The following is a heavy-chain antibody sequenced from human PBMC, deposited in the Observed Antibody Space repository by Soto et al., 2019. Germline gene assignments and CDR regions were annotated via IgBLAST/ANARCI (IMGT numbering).Heavy chain of an antibody. CDR2: IYYSGST. V-gene: IGHV4-59*04. CDR1: GGYIRSHG. D-gene: IGHD6-19*01. CDR3: ARHRSRRGIAVAGTWDYYYGMDV. Sequence: PSETLSLSCTVSGGYIRSHGWRRIRKHQGKGLGWVGNIYYSGSTYYNPSLKSRVTISVDTSKNQFSLKLSSVTAADTAVYYCARHRSRRGIAVAGTWDYYYGMDVWGQGTTVTVSS. J-gene: IGHJ6*02.